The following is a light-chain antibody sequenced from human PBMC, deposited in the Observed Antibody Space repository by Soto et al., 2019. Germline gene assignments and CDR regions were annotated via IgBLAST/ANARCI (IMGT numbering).Light chain of an antibody. J-gene: IGKJ1*01. CDR3: QQYYSYPRT. Sequence: EIVLTQSPATLSLSPGERATLSCRASQSVRSFLAWYQQKPGQAPRLLIYDASNRATGVPGRFSGSGSGTDFTLTISCLQSEDFATYYCQQYYSYPRTFGQGTKVDIK. V-gene: IGKV3-11*01. CDR1: QSVRSF. CDR2: DAS.